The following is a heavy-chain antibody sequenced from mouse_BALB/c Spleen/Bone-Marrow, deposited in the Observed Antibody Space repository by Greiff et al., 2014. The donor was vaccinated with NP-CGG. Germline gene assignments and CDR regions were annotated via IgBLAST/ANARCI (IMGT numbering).Heavy chain of an antibody. CDR2: ISSGGST. D-gene: IGHD2-10*02. CDR1: GFTFSSYA. V-gene: IGHV5-6-5*01. J-gene: IGHJ3*01. CDR3: AKRGAYGNFWFAY. Sequence: EVKLVESGGGLVKPGGSLKPSCAASGFTFSSYAMSWVRQTPEKRLEWVASISSGGSTYYPGSVKGRFTISRDNARNILYLQMSSLRSEDTAMYYCAKRGAYGNFWFAYWGQGTLVTVSA.